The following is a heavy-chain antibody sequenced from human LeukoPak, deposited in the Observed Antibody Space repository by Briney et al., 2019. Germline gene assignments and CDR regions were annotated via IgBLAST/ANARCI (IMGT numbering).Heavy chain of an antibody. J-gene: IGHJ4*02. D-gene: IGHD6-13*01. CDR3: ARDHGNSWRTLNFDY. V-gene: IGHV3-21*01. CDR1: GFTFSSYS. CDR2: ISSSSSYI. Sequence: GGSLRLSCAASGFTFSSYSMNWVRQAPGKGLEWVSSISSSSSYIYYADSVKGRFTISRDNAKNSLYLQMNSLRAEDTAVYYCARDHGNSWRTLNFDYWGQGTLVTVSS.